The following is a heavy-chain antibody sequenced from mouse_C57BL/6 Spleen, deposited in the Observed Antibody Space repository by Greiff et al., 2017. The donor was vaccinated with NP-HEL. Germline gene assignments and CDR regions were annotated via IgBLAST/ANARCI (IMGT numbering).Heavy chain of an antibody. CDR2: IHPNSGST. J-gene: IGHJ3*01. CDR1: GYTFTSYW. D-gene: IGHD2-2*01. V-gene: IGHV1-64*01. Sequence: QVQLQQPGAELVKPGASVKLSCKASGYTFTSYWMHWVKPRPGQGLEWIGMIHPNSGSTNYNEKFKSKATLTVDKSSSTAYTQLSSLTSEDSAVYYCAREGVYYGYDGLAYWGQGTLVTVAA. CDR3: AREGVYYGYDGLAY.